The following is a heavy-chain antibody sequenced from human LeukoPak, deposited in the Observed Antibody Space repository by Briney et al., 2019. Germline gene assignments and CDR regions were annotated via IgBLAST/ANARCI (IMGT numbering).Heavy chain of an antibody. CDR3: ARSYSSSWYDLHYMDV. V-gene: IGHV3-21*01. D-gene: IGHD6-13*01. Sequence: GGSLRLSCAASGFTFSTNSMNWVRQAPGKGLEWVSSISRSSEYTYYADSVKGRFTISRDNAKNSLYLQMSSLRAEDTAVYYCARSYSSSWYDLHYMDVWGKGTTVTVSS. J-gene: IGHJ6*03. CDR2: ISRSSEYT. CDR1: GFTFSTNS.